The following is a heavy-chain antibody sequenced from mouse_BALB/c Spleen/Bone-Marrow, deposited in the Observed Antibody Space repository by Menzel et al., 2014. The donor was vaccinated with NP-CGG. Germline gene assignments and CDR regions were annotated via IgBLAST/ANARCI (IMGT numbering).Heavy chain of an antibody. CDR3: AREVYGMPFAY. V-gene: IGHV1-4*01. Sequence: QVQLQQSGAELATPGVSVQIPCKASGYTFTSYTMHWVKQRPGQGLEWIGYINPSSGYTNYNQKFKDKATLTADKSSSTAYMQLSRLTSEDSAVYYCAREVYGMPFAYWGKGTLVPVSA. J-gene: IGHJ3*01. CDR2: INPSSGYT. D-gene: IGHD2-1*01. CDR1: GYTFTSYT.